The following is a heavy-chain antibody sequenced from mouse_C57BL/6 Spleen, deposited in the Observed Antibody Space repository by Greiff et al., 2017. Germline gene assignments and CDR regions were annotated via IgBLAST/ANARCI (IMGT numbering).Heavy chain of an antibody. CDR3: AREGDGYFYYAMDY. J-gene: IGHJ4*01. CDR2: INYDGSST. CDR1: GFTFSDYY. D-gene: IGHD2-3*01. V-gene: IGHV5-16*01. Sequence: EVKVVESEGGLVQPGSSMKLSCTASGFTFSDYYMAWVRQVPEKGLEWVANINYDGSSTYYLDSLKSRFIISRDNAKNILYLQMSSLKSEDTATYYCAREGDGYFYYAMDYWGQGTSVSVSS.